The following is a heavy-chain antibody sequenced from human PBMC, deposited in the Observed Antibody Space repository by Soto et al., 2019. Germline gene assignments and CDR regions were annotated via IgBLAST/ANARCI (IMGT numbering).Heavy chain of an antibody. D-gene: IGHD3-10*01. V-gene: IGHV4-59*01. J-gene: IGHJ6*02. CDR1: CGSIISYY. CDR2: IYYSGST. CDR3: ARDRWFGELDYYGMDV. Sequence: XXTLRLRWSVSCGSIISYYCGWILQHPGKGLEWIGYIYYSGSTNYTPSLKSRVTISVDTSKNQFSLKLSSVTADDTAVYYCARDRWFGELDYYGMDVWGQGTTVTVS.